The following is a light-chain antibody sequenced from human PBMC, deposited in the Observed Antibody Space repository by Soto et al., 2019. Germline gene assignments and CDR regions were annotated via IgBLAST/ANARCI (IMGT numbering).Light chain of an antibody. CDR1: QSVSSNY. Sequence: ESVLTQSPGSLSLSPGERATLSCRASQSVSSNYLAWYQHKPGQAPRLLIYGASSRATGIPDRFSGSGSGTDFTLTISRLEPEDFVVYYCQHYGSSLSITFGQGTRLEIK. V-gene: IGKV3-20*01. CDR2: GAS. J-gene: IGKJ5*01. CDR3: QHYGSSLSIT.